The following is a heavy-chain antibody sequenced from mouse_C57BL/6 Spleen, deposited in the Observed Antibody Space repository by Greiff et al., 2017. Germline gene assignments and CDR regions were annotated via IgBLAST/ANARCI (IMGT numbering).Heavy chain of an antibody. V-gene: IGHV1-61*01. CDR3: ARTGDFLPYYYAMDY. D-gene: IGHD5-1*01. CDR2: IYPSDSET. CDR1: GYTFTSYW. Sequence: QVQLQQSGAELVRPGSSVKLSCKASGYTFTSYWMDWVKQRPGQGLEWIGNIYPSDSETHYNQKFKDKATLTVDKSSSTAYQQLSCLTSEDSAVYYCARTGDFLPYYYAMDYWGQGTSVTVSS. J-gene: IGHJ4*01.